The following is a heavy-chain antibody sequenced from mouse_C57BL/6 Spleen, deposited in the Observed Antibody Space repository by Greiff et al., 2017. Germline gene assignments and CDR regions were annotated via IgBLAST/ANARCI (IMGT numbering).Heavy chain of an antibody. D-gene: IGHD1-1*01. Sequence: QVQLQQSGPELVKPGASVKISCKASGYTFTDYYINWVKQRPGQGLEWIGWIFPGCGSTYYNEKFKGKATLTVDKSSSTAYMLLSSLTSEDSAVYFCARGQYYGSRPPWFAYWGQGTLVTVSA. CDR2: IFPGCGST. CDR1: GYTFTDYY. CDR3: ARGQYYGSRPPWFAY. J-gene: IGHJ3*01. V-gene: IGHV1-75*01.